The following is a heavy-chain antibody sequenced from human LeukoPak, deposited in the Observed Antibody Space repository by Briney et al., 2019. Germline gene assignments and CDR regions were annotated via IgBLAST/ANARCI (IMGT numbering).Heavy chain of an antibody. D-gene: IGHD3-16*02. J-gene: IGHJ4*02. CDR1: GFTFSSYS. CDR3: AKDSEYYDYVWGSYRAKYYFDY. CDR2: ISSSSSYI. Sequence: AGGSLRLSCAASGFTFSSYSMNWVRQAPGKGLEWVSSISSSSSYIYYADSVKGRFTISRDNAKNSLYLQMNSLRAEDTAVYYCAKDSEYYDYVWGSYRAKYYFDYWGQGTLVTVSS. V-gene: IGHV3-21*01.